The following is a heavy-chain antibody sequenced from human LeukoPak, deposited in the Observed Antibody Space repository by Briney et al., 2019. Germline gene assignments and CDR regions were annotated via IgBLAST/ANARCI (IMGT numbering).Heavy chain of an antibody. D-gene: IGHD3-3*01. J-gene: IGHJ4*02. CDR3: ARGRGLGVVSPYCDY. CDR2: IYGDGRT. V-gene: IGHV3-53*01. CDR1: GFSVSNNY. Sequence: GGSLRLSCVVSGFSVSNNYIIWVRQAPGNGLERVSVIYGDGRTSHSASVRGRFTISRDNSKNIVSLQMNNLRAEDTAVYYCARGRGLGVVSPYCDYWGQGTLVTVSS.